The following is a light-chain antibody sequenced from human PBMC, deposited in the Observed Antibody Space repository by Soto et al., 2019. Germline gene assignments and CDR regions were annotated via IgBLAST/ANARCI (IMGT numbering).Light chain of an antibody. CDR1: HSVNRW. Sequence: NQVTQSPSTLSASVRDRVTITCRASHSVNRWLAWYQQKPGKAPKLLIYEASSLESGVPTRIGGSGSGTEFTLTISSLQPDDFVIYYCQQYNSYSWTFGQVTKVDIK. CDR2: EAS. CDR3: QQYNSYSWT. V-gene: IGKV1-5*03. J-gene: IGKJ1*01.